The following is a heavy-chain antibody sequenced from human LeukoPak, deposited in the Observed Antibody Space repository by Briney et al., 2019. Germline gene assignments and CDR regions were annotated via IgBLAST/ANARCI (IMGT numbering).Heavy chain of an antibody. J-gene: IGHJ3*02. CDR1: GFTFSSYW. Sequence: GGSLRPSCAASGFTFSSYWMSWVRQAPGKGLEWVSSISSSSSYIYYADSAKGRFTISRDNAKNSLYLQMNSLRAEDTAVYYCARDGGELRAFDIWGQGTMVTVSS. CDR2: ISSSSSYI. D-gene: IGHD1-26*01. V-gene: IGHV3-21*01. CDR3: ARDGGELRAFDI.